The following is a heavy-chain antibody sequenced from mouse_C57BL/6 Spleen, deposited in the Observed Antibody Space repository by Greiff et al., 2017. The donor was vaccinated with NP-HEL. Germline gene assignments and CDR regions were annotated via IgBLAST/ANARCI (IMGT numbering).Heavy chain of an antibody. CDR2: IDPSDSYT. CDR3: ARRGYGSSYDWYFDV. V-gene: IGHV1-59*01. CDR1: GYTFTSYW. J-gene: IGHJ1*03. D-gene: IGHD1-1*01. Sequence: VQLQQPGAELVRPGTSVKLSCKASGYTFTSYWMHWVKQRPGQGLEWIGVIDPSDSYTNYNQKFKGKATLTVYTSSSTAYMQLSSLTSEDSAVYYCARRGYGSSYDWYFDVWGTGTTVTVSS.